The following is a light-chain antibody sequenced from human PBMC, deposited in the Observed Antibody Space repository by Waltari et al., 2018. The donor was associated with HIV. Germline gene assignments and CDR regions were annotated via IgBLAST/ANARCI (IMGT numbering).Light chain of an antibody. CDR2: EVN. V-gene: IGLV2-23*02. CDR1: SSDVGNYDL. Sequence: QSALPQPASVSGSLGQSITIPCPGTSSDVGNYDLVSWYQQHPGKAPKIIIYEVNKRPPGASNRMSGSKSGNTASLTISGLQAEDEADYYCCSYSDRRIYVFGSGTRVSAL. J-gene: IGLJ1*01. CDR3: CSYSDRRIYV.